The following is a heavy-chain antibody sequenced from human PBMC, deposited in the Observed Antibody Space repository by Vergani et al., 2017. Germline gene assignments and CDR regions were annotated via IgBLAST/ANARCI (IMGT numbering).Heavy chain of an antibody. Sequence: QVQLQESGPGPVKPSQTLSLTCSVSGDSLTSDFFYWTWIRQPAGTRLEWIGRVHSSGSTHYNPSLEGRVSVSMDTAKNEFSLDLQSVTAADTAVYFCAMGWASNRCPTRGTFEIWGRGTLVTVSS. D-gene: IGHD2/OR15-2a*01. J-gene: IGHJ3*02. CDR1: GDSLTSDFFY. CDR3: AMGWASNRCPTRGTFEI. V-gene: IGHV4-61*02. CDR2: VHSSGST.